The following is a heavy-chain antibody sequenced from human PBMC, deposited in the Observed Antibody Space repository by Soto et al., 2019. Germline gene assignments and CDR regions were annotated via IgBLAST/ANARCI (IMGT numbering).Heavy chain of an antibody. V-gene: IGHV1-24*01. CDR1: GHTLTELS. CDR2: FDPEDGET. D-gene: IGHD2-21*02. CDR3: ATPGHIVVVTSWDAFDI. Sequence: ASGKVSCKVSGHTLTELSMHWVRQAPGKGLEWMGGFDPEDGETIYAQRFQGRVTMTQDTSTDTAYMELSSLRSEDTAIYYCATPGHIVVVTSWDAFDIWGQGTLVTVSS. J-gene: IGHJ3*02.